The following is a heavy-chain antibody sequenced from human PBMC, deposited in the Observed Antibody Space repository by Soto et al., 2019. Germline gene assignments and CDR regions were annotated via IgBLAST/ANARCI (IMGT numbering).Heavy chain of an antibody. CDR3: ARGGITIFGVVISNDAFDI. V-gene: IGHV1-3*01. J-gene: IGHJ3*02. CDR2: INAGNGNT. Sequence: QVQLVQSGAEVKKPGASVKVSCKASGYTFTSYAMHWVRQAPGQRLEGMGWINAGNGNTKYSQKFQGRVTITRDTSASTAYMELSSLRSEDTAVYYCARGGITIFGVVISNDAFDIWGQGTMVTVSS. CDR1: GYTFTSYA. D-gene: IGHD3-3*01.